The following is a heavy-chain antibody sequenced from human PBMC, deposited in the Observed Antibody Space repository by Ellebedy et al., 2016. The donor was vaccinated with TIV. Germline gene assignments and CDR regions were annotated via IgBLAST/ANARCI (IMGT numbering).Heavy chain of an antibody. D-gene: IGHD3-3*01. CDR1: GASMKYNY. CDR2: IYDIGST. V-gene: IGHV4-4*08. Sequence: MPSETLSLTCDVSGASMKYNYWSWVRQPPGKGLEWIGYIYDIGSTNYNPSLKSLVSISIDTSKNQFFLKLKSVTVADTAIYFCARAPRSYNFWSGYREHFDNWGQGTLVTVSS. CDR3: ARAPRSYNFWSGYREHFDN. J-gene: IGHJ4*02.